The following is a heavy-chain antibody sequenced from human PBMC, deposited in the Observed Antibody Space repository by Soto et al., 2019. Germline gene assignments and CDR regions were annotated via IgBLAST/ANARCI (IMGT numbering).Heavy chain of an antibody. CDR1: GGSVSSGSYY. CDR2: IYYSGST. J-gene: IGHJ4*02. Sequence: PSETLSLTCTVSGGSVSSGSYYCSWIRQPPGKGLEWIGYIYYSGSTNYNPSLKSRVTISVDTSKNQFSLKLSSVTAADTAVYYCAREMSVSRSYGLHDYWGQGTLVTVSS. D-gene: IGHD5-18*01. CDR3: AREMSVSRSYGLHDY. V-gene: IGHV4-61*01.